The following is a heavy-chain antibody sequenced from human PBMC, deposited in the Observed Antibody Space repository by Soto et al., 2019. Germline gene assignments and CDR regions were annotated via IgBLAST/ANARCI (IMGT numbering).Heavy chain of an antibody. CDR2: INPSGGST. Sequence: GASVKVSCKASGYTFTSYYMHWVGQAPGQGLEGMGIINPSGGSTSYAQKFQGRVTMTRDTSTSTVYMELSSLSSEDPAVYYCARGPRGGFEPWGQGTLVTRLL. J-gene: IGHJ5*02. D-gene: IGHD3-10*01. V-gene: IGHV1-46*01. CDR1: GYTFTSYY. CDR3: ARGPRGGFEP.